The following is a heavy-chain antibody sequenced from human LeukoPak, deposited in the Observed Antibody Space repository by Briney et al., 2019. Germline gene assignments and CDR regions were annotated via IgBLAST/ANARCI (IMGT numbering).Heavy chain of an antibody. CDR1: GGSISSYY. Sequence: SETLSLTCTVSGGSISSYYWSWIRQPAGKGLEWIGRIYTSGGTNYNPSLKSRVTMSIDTSKNQFSLKLSSVTAADTAVYYCARDEAYCSSTSCHPGYMDVWGKGTTVTVSS. D-gene: IGHD2-2*01. J-gene: IGHJ6*03. V-gene: IGHV4-4*07. CDR2: IYTSGGT. CDR3: ARDEAYCSSTSCHPGYMDV.